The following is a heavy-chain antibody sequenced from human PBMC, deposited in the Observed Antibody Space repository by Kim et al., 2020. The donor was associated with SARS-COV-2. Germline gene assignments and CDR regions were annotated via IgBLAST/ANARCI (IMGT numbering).Heavy chain of an antibody. D-gene: IGHD3-10*01. Sequence: GKGRFTISKDNSKNTLYLQMNSLGAEDTAVYYCAKASRAIWFGEQPFDYWGQGTLVTVSS. CDR3: AKASRAIWFGEQPFDY. J-gene: IGHJ4*02. V-gene: IGHV3-33*06.